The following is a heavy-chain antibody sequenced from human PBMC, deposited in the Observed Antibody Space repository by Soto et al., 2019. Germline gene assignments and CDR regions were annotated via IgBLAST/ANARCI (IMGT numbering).Heavy chain of an antibody. CDR3: ARVASSYSNYVPY. D-gene: IGHD4-4*01. Sequence: EVQLVESGGGLVKPGGSLRLSCVASGFTFSSYSMNWVRQAPGKGLEWVSSISSSSSYIYYADSVKGRFTISRDNAKNSLYLQMNSLRAEDTAVYYCARVASSYSNYVPYWGQGTLVTVSS. CDR2: ISSSSSYI. J-gene: IGHJ4*02. V-gene: IGHV3-21*01. CDR1: GFTFSSYS.